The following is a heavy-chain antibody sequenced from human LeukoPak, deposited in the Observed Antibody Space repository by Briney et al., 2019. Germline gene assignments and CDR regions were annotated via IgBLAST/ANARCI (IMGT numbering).Heavy chain of an antibody. D-gene: IGHD3-10*01. CDR2: VYYSGST. V-gene: IGHV4-59*12. CDR3: ARGPTGSGSYYRGFDP. CDR1: GDFITAYY. J-gene: IGHJ5*02. Sequence: SETLSLTCTVSGDFITAYYWSWIRQPPGKGLEWIGYVYYSGSTEYNPSLKSRVTISVDTSKNQFSLKLSSVTAADTAVYYCARGPTGSGSYYRGFDPWGQGTLVTVSS.